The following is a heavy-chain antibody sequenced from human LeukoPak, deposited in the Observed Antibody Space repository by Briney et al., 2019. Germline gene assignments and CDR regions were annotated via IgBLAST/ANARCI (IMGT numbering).Heavy chain of an antibody. J-gene: IGHJ4*02. CDR2: IIPTLDLA. CDR1: GGTFISFA. V-gene: IGHV1-69*04. Sequence: SVKVSCKASGGTFISFAISWVRQAPGQGLDWMGRIIPTLDLANCAQNFQGRVTITADKSTSTAYMELSSLRSEDTAVYYCASPWRGGYSYSLDLDFDYWGQGTLVTVSS. D-gene: IGHD5-18*01. CDR3: ASPWRGGYSYSLDLDFDY.